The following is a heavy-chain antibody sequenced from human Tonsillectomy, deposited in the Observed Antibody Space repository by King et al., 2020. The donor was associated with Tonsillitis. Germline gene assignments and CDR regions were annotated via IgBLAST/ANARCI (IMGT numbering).Heavy chain of an antibody. Sequence: EQLVQSGGGLVQPGRSLRLSCAASGFTFDVYAMHWVRQAPGKGLEWVSGISWNSGSIGYADSVKGRFTISRENAKNTLYLQMNRLRAEDTALYYCAKDWSRNGRYYVYGLDVWGQGTPVTVSS. J-gene: IGHJ6*02. CDR1: GFTFDVYA. D-gene: IGHD1-1*01. V-gene: IGHV3-9*01. CDR3: AKDWSRNGRYYVYGLDV. CDR2: ISWNSGSI.